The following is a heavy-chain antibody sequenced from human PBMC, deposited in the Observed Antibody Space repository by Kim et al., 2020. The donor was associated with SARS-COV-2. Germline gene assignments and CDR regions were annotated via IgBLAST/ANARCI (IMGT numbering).Heavy chain of an antibody. J-gene: IGHJ4*02. CDR3: GRGGISRTEN. CDR2: IYYSGRT. V-gene: IGHV4-59*08. CDR1: GGSISSDY. D-gene: IGHD2-8*02. Sequence: SETLSLTCTVSGGSISSDYWSWIRQPPGKGLEWIGYIYYSGRTNYNPSLKSRVTISVETSRNKFSLKLSSVTAADTAVYYCGRGGISRTENWGRGTLVTV.